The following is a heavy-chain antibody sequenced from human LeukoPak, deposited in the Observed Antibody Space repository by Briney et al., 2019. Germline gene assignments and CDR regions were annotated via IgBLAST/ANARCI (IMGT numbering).Heavy chain of an antibody. Sequence: SETLSLTCAVYGGSFSGYYWSWIRQPPGKGLEWIGEINHSGSTNYNPSLKSRVTISVDTSKNQFSLKLSSVTAADTAVYYCARSRDTATPTDYWGQGTLVTVSS. D-gene: IGHD5-18*01. CDR3: ARSRDTATPTDY. CDR1: GGSFSGYY. CDR2: INHSGST. J-gene: IGHJ4*02. V-gene: IGHV4-34*01.